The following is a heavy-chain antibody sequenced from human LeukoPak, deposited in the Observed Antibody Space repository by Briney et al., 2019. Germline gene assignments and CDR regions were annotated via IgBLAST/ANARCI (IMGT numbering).Heavy chain of an antibody. J-gene: IGHJ4*02. CDR2: INTNSGGT. Sequence: ASVKVSCKASGYXFTDFYMHWVRQAPGQGLEWMGWINTNSGGTNYAQKFQGRVTMTRDTSISTAYMDLSRLTSDDAAVYYCARDAIVRDYSNSDFWGQGTLVTVSS. CDR1: GYXFTDFY. V-gene: IGHV1-2*02. D-gene: IGHD4-11*01. CDR3: ARDAIVRDYSNSDF.